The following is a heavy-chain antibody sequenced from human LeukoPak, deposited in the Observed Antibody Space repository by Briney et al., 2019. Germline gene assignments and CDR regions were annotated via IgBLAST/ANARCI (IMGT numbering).Heavy chain of an antibody. CDR3: ASGGYSYGLFYYYYDMDV. CDR1: GGTFSSYA. J-gene: IGHJ6*02. V-gene: IGHV1-69*13. CDR2: IIPIFGTA. D-gene: IGHD5-18*01. Sequence: ASVKVSCKASGGTFSSYAISWVRQAPGQGLEWMGGIIPIFGTANYAQKFQGRVTITADESTSTAYMELSSLRSEDTAVYYCASGGYSYGLFYYYYDMDVWGQGTTVTVSS.